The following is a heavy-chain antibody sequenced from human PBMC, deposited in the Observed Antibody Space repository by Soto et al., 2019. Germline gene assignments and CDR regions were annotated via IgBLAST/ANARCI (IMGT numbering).Heavy chain of an antibody. J-gene: IGHJ6*03. CDR2: IQSGGST. D-gene: IGHD2-15*01. Sequence: GGSLRLSCAASGFTVSTKYMSWVRQAPGKGLEWVSLIQSGGSTYYAGSVEGRFTISRDNSENILFLQMNSLRVEDTAMYYCTRDDVYCDVGRCYGVPMDVWGTAPPVTGS. CDR1: GFTVSTKY. V-gene: IGHV3-66*01. CDR3: TRDDVYCDVGRCYGVPMDV.